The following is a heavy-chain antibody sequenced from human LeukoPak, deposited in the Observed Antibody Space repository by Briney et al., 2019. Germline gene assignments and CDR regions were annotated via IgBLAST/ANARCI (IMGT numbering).Heavy chain of an antibody. Sequence: PSETLSLTCTVSGGSFSGVYWSWLRQPPGKGLEWIGYIYYSGSTNYNPSLKSRVTISVDTSNNQFSLKLSSVTAADTAVYYCATPGVRARRAGYTYWGQGTLVTVSS. D-gene: IGHD6-6*01. CDR3: ATPGVRARRAGYTY. CDR1: GGSFSGVY. V-gene: IGHV4-59*01. CDR2: IYYSGST. J-gene: IGHJ4*02.